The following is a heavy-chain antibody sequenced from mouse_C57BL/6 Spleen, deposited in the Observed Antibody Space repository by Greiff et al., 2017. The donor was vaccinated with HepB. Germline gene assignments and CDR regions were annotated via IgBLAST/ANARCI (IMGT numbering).Heavy chain of an antibody. V-gene: IGHV1-55*01. J-gene: IGHJ4*01. Sequence: QVQLLQSGAGLVKPGASVKLSCAASGYTFTSYWITWVQQSPGQGLEWIGNICPGSGSTNYNDKFKSKATLTVDTSSSRVYMQLSSLTSEDSAVCYCASSGWGEDAMDYWGQGTSVTVSS. CDR3: ASSGWGEDAMDY. CDR2: ICPGSGST. CDR1: GYTFTSYW. D-gene: IGHD3-1*01.